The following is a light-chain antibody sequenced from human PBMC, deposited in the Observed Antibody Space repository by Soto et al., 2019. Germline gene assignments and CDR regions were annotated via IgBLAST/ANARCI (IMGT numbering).Light chain of an antibody. CDR3: QQRHRWPIT. CDR1: ESVSRN. CDR2: DAS. Sequence: VMTESPAALSVSPGESATLFCRASESVSRNLAWYQQKPGQAPRLLIYDASTRATGIPDRFSGGGSGTDFTLTISRLEPEDSAVYYCQQRHRWPITFGQGTRLEIK. V-gene: IGKV3-15*01. J-gene: IGKJ5*01.